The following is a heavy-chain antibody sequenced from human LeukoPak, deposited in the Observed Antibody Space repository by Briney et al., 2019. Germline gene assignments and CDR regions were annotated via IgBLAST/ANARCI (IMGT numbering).Heavy chain of an antibody. D-gene: IGHD2-15*01. J-gene: IGHJ6*02. Sequence: ASVKASCKASGYTFTGYYMHWVRQAPGQGLEWMGWINPNSGGTNYAQKFQGRVTMTRDTSISTAYMELSRLRSDDTAVYYCARGGGLGCSGGSCYGHYYYGMDVWGQGTTVTVSS. V-gene: IGHV1-2*02. CDR2: INPNSGGT. CDR1: GYTFTGYY. CDR3: ARGGGLGCSGGSCYGHYYYGMDV.